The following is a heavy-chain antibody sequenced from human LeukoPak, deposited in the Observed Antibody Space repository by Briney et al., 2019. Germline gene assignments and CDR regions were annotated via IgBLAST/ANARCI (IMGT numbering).Heavy chain of an antibody. J-gene: IGHJ5*02. CDR3: ARHVVGSSWLAYNWFDP. CDR1: GGSFSGYY. D-gene: IGHD6-13*01. V-gene: IGHV4-34*01. Sequence: SETLSLTCAVYGGSFSGYYWSWIRQPPGKGLEWIGEINHSGSTNYNPSLKSRVTISVDTSKNQFSLKLSSVTAADTAVYYCARHVVGSSWLAYNWFDPWGQGTLVTVSS. CDR2: INHSGST.